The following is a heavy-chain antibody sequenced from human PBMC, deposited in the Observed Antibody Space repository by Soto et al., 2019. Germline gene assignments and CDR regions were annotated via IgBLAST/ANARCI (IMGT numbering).Heavy chain of an antibody. Sequence: PSETLSLTCGVYGGSFSGYYWSWIRQPPGKGLEWIGYIYYSGTTNYNPSLKSRVTISVDTSKNQFSLKLSSVTAADTAVYYCALLSWANHGDIFYPRGQGSLVTVSA. CDR1: GGSFSGYY. CDR3: ALLSWANHGDIFYP. D-gene: IGHD3-10*01. J-gene: IGHJ5*02. CDR2: IYYSGTT. V-gene: IGHV4-59*01.